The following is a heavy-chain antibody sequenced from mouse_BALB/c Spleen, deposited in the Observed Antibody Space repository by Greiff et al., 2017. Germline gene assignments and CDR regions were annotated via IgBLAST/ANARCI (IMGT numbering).Heavy chain of an antibody. CDR1: GYSITSDYA. V-gene: IGHV3-2*02. J-gene: IGHJ2*01. Sequence: EVQLQESGPGLVKPSQSLSLTCTVTGYSITSDYAWNWIRQFPGNKLEWMGSISYSGSTSYNPSLKSRISITRDTSKNQFFLQLNSVTTEDTATYYCARNRIYIPFDYWGQGTTLTVSS. D-gene: IGHD1-3*01. CDR3: ARNRIYIPFDY. CDR2: ISYSGST.